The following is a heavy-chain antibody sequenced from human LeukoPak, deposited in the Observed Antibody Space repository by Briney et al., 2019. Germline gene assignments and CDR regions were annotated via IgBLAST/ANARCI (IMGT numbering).Heavy chain of an antibody. V-gene: IGHV3-21*01. J-gene: IGHJ3*02. Sequence: PGGSLRLSCAASGFSFSSHTINWVRQAPGKGLEWVSSISSSGSSIYYPDSLRGRFTISRDNAKNSLFLQMHSLRAEDTAVYYCATLTTVTHDAFDIWGQGTMVTVSS. CDR3: ATLTTVTHDAFDI. CDR1: GFSFSSHT. D-gene: IGHD4-17*01. CDR2: ISSSGSSI.